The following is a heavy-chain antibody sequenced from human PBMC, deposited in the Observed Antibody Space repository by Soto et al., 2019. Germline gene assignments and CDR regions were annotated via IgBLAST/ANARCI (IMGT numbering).Heavy chain of an antibody. V-gene: IGHV3-23*01. CDR3: ARDDVVAGSRDY. Sequence: GGSLRLSCAASGFTFSSYAMSWVRQAPGKGLEWVSAISGSGGSTYYADSVKGRFTISRDNSKNTLYLQMNSLRAEDTAVYYCARDDVVAGSRDYWGQGTLVTVSS. D-gene: IGHD6-19*01. CDR1: GFTFSSYA. J-gene: IGHJ4*02. CDR2: ISGSGGST.